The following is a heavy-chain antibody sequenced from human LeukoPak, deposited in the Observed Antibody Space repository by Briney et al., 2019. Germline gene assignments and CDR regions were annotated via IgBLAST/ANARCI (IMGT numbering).Heavy chain of an antibody. D-gene: IGHD3-10*01. CDR1: GFTFSSYA. CDR3: AKDRRVRGAPAGFDY. Sequence: GGSLRLSXAASGFTFSSYAMSWVRQAPGKGLEWVSAISGSGGSTYYADSVKGRFTISRDNSKNTLYLQMNSLRAEDTAVYYCAKDRRVRGAPAGFDYWGQGTLVTVSS. J-gene: IGHJ4*02. CDR2: ISGSGGST. V-gene: IGHV3-23*01.